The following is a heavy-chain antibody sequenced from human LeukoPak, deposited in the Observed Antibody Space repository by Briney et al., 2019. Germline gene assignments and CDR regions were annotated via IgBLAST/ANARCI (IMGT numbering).Heavy chain of an antibody. Sequence: PGGSLRLSCAASGFTFSDYYMSWIRQAPGKGLEWVSYISSSGSTIYYADSVKGRFTISRDNAKNSLYLQMNSLRAEDTAVYYCARDYRRFGELWNYFDYWGQGTLVTVSS. CDR1: GFTFSDYY. CDR2: ISSSGSTI. CDR3: ARDYRRFGELWNYFDY. D-gene: IGHD3-10*01. V-gene: IGHV3-11*01. J-gene: IGHJ4*02.